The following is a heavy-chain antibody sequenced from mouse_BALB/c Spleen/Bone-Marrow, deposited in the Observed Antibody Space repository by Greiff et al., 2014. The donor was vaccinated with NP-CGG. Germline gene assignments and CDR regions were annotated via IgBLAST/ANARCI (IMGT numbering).Heavy chain of an antibody. CDR3: TIGGNWDDCDY. CDR1: GFTFSSFG. D-gene: IGHD4-1*01. CDR2: ISSGSSTI. Sequence: VQLKESGGGLVQPGGTRKLSCAASGFTFSSFGMHWVRQTPEKGLEWVAYISSGSSTIYYADTVKGRFTISRDNPKNTLFLQVTSLRSEDTAMYYCTIGGNWDDCDYWGQGTTLTVSS. J-gene: IGHJ2*01. V-gene: IGHV5-17*02.